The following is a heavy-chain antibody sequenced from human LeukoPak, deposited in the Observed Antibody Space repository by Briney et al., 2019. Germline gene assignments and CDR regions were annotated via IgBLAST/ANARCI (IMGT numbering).Heavy chain of an antibody. Sequence: SETLSLTCTVSGGSISSYYWSWIRQPPGKGLEWIGYIYYSGSTNYNPSLKSRVTISVDTSKNQFSLKLSSVTAADTAVYYCARTGGLPGSFFFDYWAREPWSPSPQ. CDR1: GGSISSYY. CDR2: IYYSGST. CDR3: ARTGGLPGSFFFDY. J-gene: IGHJ4*02. D-gene: IGHD3-16*02. V-gene: IGHV4-59*08.